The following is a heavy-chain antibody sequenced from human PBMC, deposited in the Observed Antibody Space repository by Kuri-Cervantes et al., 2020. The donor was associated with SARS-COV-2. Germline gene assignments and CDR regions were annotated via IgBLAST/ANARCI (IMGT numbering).Heavy chain of an antibody. D-gene: IGHD2-2*01. CDR2: IIPIFGTA. CDR1: GYTFTGYY. V-gene: IGHV1-46*01. CDR3: ARGRVPAAFDY. Sequence: ASVKVSCKASGYTFTGYYMHWVRQAPGQGLEWMGGIIPIFGTANYAQKFQGRVTMTRDTSTSTVYMELSSLRSEDTAVYYCARGRVPAAFDYWGQGTLVTVSS. J-gene: IGHJ4*02.